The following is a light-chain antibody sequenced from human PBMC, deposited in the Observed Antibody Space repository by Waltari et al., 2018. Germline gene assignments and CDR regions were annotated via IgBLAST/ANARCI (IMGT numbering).Light chain of an antibody. CDR1: QSLSNW. Sequence: DIQMTQSPSTLSAPADDRVTITCRASQSLSNWLAWYQQKPGKAPKVLIYKASTLESGVPSRFSGSGSGTEFTLTISSLQPDDVATYYCQQYRNLWTFGQGTKVEIK. J-gene: IGKJ1*01. V-gene: IGKV1-5*03. CDR3: QQYRNLWT. CDR2: KAS.